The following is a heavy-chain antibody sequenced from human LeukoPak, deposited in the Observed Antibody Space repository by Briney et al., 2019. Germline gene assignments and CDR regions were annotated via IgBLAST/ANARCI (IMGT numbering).Heavy chain of an antibody. J-gene: IGHJ4*02. Sequence: SETLSLTCTVSGGSISSYYWSWIRQPPGKGLEWIGYIYYSGTTNYNPSLKSRVTISVDTSKNQFSLKLSSVTAADTAVYYCARGVYIAAAQYAYWGQGTQVTVSS. CDR3: ARGVYIAAAQYAY. CDR2: IYYSGTT. V-gene: IGHV4-59*01. CDR1: GGSISSYY. D-gene: IGHD6-13*01.